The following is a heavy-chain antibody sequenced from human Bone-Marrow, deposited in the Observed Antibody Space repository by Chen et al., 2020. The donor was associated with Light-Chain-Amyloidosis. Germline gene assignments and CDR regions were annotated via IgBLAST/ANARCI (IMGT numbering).Heavy chain of an antibody. J-gene: IGHJ4*02. CDR2: IKQDGSEK. V-gene: IGHV3-7*01. Sequence: EVQLLESGGGLVQPGGSLRLFCVASGFTFSSHWMSWVRQAPGKGLEWVANIKQDGSEKYYADSVKGRFTISRDNAKNSLYLQMNSLRAEDTAVYYCAEINTNWGQGTLVTVSS. CDR1: GFTFSSHW. CDR3: AEINTN.